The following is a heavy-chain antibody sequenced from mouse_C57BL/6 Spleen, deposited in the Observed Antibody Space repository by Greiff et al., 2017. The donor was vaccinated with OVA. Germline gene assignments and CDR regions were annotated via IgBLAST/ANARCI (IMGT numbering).Heavy chain of an antibody. CDR1: GYSITSGYY. J-gene: IGHJ3*01. CDR2: ISYDGSN. CDR3: ARDSFFAY. Sequence: VQLKESGPGLVKPSQSLSLTCSVTGYSITSGYYWNWIRQFPGNKLEWMGYISYDGSNNYNPSLKNRISITRDTSKNQFFLKLNSVTNEDTAKYYCARDSFFAYGGQGTLVTVSA. V-gene: IGHV3-6*01.